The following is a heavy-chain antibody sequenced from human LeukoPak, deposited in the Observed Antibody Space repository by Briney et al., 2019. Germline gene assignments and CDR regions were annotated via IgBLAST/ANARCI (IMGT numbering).Heavy chain of an antibody. V-gene: IGHV3-23*01. CDR3: TKGAGFYDILTDYYFDY. CDR2: ISGSGGNT. J-gene: IGHJ4*02. Sequence: GGSLRLSCAASGFSFSIFAISWVRQAPGKGLEWVSAISGSGGNTYYADSVKDRFTFSRDNSKNTLYLQMNSLRGEDTAVYYCTKGAGFYDILTDYYFDYWGQGTLITVSS. D-gene: IGHD3-9*01. CDR1: GFSFSIFA.